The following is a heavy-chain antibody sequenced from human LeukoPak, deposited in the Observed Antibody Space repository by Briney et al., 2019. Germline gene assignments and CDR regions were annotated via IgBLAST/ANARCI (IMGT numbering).Heavy chain of an antibody. CDR2: ISYDGSNK. CDR3: ARDGGYGDYPHFDY. D-gene: IGHD4-17*01. Sequence: GGSLRLSCAASGFTFSSYAMHWVRQAPGKGLEWVAVISYDGSNKYYADSVKGRFTISRDNAKKSLYLQMNSLRPDDTAVYYCARDGGYGDYPHFDYWGQGTLVTVSS. J-gene: IGHJ4*01. CDR1: GFTFSSYA. V-gene: IGHV3-30-3*01.